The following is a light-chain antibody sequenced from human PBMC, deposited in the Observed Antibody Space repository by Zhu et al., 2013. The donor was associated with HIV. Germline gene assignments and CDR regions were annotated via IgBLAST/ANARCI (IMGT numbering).Light chain of an antibody. J-gene: IGLJ3*02. Sequence: QSVLTQPPSASGTPGQRVTISCSGSTSSIGSNYVYWYQQLPGSTPKLLIQKNNQRPSGVPDRFSGSKSGASASLAISGLQSEDEADYYCAAWDDSLGGVLFGGGTKLTVL. CDR3: AAWDDSLGGVL. CDR2: KNN. V-gene: IGLV1-47*01. CDR1: TSSIGSNY.